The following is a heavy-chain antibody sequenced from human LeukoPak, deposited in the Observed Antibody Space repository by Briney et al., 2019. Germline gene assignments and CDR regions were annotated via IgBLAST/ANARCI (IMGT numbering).Heavy chain of an antibody. CDR3: ARDGRSAWYRGGKFDP. CDR1: GESFSAYY. CDR2: IYHSGST. J-gene: IGHJ5*02. V-gene: IGHV4-34*01. Sequence: SETLSLTCAVYGESFSAYYWSWIRQPPGKGLEWIGEIYHSGSTNYNPSLKSRVTIPVDKSKRQFSLKLSSVTAADTAVYYCARDGRSAWYRGGKFDPWGQGTLVTVSS. D-gene: IGHD6-19*01.